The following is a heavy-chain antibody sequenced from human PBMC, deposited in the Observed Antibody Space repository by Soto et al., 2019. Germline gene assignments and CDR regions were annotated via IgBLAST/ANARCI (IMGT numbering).Heavy chain of an antibody. Sequence: QVQLVQSGAEVKKPGASVTVSCKASGYSFTSYDISWVRQAAGQGLEWMGWMDPNNGNTGYAPKFQGRVAMTRETSTTTAYLELSGLRSDDTAVYFCATWFREADFEYWGQGTPVTVSS. J-gene: IGHJ4*02. CDR3: ATWFREADFEY. CDR1: GYSFTSYD. CDR2: MDPNNGNT. D-gene: IGHD3-9*01. V-gene: IGHV1-8*01.